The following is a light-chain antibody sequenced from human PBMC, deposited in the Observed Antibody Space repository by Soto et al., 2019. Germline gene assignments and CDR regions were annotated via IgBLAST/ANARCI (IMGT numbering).Light chain of an antibody. V-gene: IGLV4-69*01. CDR2: LNGDGSH. Sequence: QSVLTQAPSASASLGASVNLTCTLSSGHSSYAIAWHQLQPEKGPRYLLKLNGDGSHNKGDGIPDRFSGSSSGAERYLTISSLQSEDEADYYCQTWGTGIRVFGTGTQLTVL. CDR1: SGHSSYA. CDR3: QTWGTGIRV. J-gene: IGLJ1*01.